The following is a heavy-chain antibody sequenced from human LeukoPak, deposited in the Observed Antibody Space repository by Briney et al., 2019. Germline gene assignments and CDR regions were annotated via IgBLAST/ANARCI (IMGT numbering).Heavy chain of an antibody. J-gene: IGHJ1*01. D-gene: IGHD3-3*01. CDR2: INHSGST. V-gene: IGHV4-34*01. CDR3: ARRSGYSYFQH. Sequence: TGGSLRLSCVASGLTVSNNCMSWIRQPPGKGLEWIGEINHSGSTNYNPSLKSRVTISVDASKNQFSLRLSSVTVADTAVYYCARRSGYSYFQHWGQGTLVTVSS. CDR1: GLTVSNNC.